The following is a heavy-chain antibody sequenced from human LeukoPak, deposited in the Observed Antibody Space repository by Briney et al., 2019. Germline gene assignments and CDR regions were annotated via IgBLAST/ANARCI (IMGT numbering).Heavy chain of an antibody. CDR2: ISGSGENT. Sequence: GGSLRLSCAASGFTFSNYAMSWVRQAPGKGLEWASAISGSGENTYYADSVKGRFTISRDNSKNTLYLQMNSLRAEDTAVYYCARVLGGGSLDYWGQGTLVTVSS. V-gene: IGHV3-23*01. J-gene: IGHJ4*02. CDR3: ARVLGGGSLDY. D-gene: IGHD1-26*01. CDR1: GFTFSNYA.